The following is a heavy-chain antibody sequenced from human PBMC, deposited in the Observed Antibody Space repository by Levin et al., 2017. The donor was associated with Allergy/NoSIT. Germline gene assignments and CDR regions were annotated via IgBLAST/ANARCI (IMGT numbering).Heavy chain of an antibody. CDR1: GSSFTSYW. J-gene: IGHJ6*03. D-gene: IGHD3-10*01. CDR3: ASRAPRDYYYYMDV. V-gene: IGHV5-51*01. Sequence: GGSLRLSCQGSGSSFTSYWIGWVRQMPGKGLEWMGIIYPGDSDTRYSPSFQGQVTISADKSISTAYLQWSSLKASDTAIYYCASRAPRDYYYYMDVWGKGTTVTVSS. CDR2: IYPGDSDT.